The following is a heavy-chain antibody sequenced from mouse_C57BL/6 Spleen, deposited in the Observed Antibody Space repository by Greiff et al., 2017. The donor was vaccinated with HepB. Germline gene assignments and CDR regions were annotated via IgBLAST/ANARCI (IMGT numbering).Heavy chain of an antibody. CDR1: GYTFTSYW. J-gene: IGHJ2*01. CDR3: ARKRITGYYFDY. CDR2: IYPGSGST. V-gene: IGHV1-55*01. Sequence: QVQLKQPGAELVKPGASVKMSCKASGYTFTSYWITWVKQRPGQGLEWIGDIYPGSGSTNYNEKFKSKATLTVDTSSSTAYMQLSSLTSEDSAVYYCARKRITGYYFDYWGQGTTLTVSS. D-gene: IGHD4-1*01.